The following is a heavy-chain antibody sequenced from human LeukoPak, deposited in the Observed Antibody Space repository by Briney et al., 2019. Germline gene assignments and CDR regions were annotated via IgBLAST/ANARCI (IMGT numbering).Heavy chain of an antibody. J-gene: IGHJ5*02. CDR2: ISAYNGNT. Sequence: ASVKVSCKASGYTFTSYGISWVRQAPGQGLEWMGWISAYNGNTNYAQKLQGRVTMTTDTSTSTAYMELRSLRSDDTAVYYCAIVPPFSPYCRGISCYSNWFDPWRQGPLVTVSS. D-gene: IGHD2-15*01. CDR3: AIVPPFSPYCRGISCYSNWFDP. V-gene: IGHV1-18*01. CDR1: GYTFTSYG.